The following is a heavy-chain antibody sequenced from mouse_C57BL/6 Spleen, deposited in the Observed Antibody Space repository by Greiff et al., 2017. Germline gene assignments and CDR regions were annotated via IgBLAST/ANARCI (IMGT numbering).Heavy chain of an antibody. J-gene: IGHJ2*01. CDR1: GYTFTDYY. D-gene: IGHD1-1*01. CDR2: INPYNGGT. V-gene: IGHV1-19*01. Sequence: DVQLQESGPVLVKPGASVKMSCKASGYTFTDYYMNWVKQSHGKSLEWIGVINPYNGGTSYNQKFKGKATLTVDKSSSTAYMELNSLTSEDSAVYYCARFITTVYYFDYWGQGTTLTVSS. CDR3: ARFITTVYYFDY.